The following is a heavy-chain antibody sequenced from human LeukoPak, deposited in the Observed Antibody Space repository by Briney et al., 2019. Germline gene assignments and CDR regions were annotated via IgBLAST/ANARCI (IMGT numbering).Heavy chain of an antibody. CDR2: IYGDGGT. Sequence: GGSLRLSCAPSGFTVNGNYMSWVRDAPGKGLEWVAIIYGDGGTFYSDYVKRRFSISRDTVKNTLYLQMNSHRAEDTAMYYCARDLGSSRGWFDPWGQGTLVTVSS. D-gene: IGHD7-27*01. V-gene: IGHV3-66*01. CDR1: GFTVNGNY. CDR3: ARDLGSSRGWFDP. J-gene: IGHJ5*02.